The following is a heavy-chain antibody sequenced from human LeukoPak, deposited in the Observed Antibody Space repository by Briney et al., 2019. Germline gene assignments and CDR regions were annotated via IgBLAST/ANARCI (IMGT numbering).Heavy chain of an antibody. CDR1: GFTFSSYA. V-gene: IGHV3-23*01. Sequence: GGSLRLSCAASGFTFSSYAMSWVRQAPGKGLEWVSAISGSGGSTYYADSVKGRFTISRNNSKNTLYLQMNSLRAEDTAVYYCAKEGYYYDSSGYYPPTFWGQGTLVTVSS. CDR3: AKEGYYYDSSGYYPPTF. CDR2: ISGSGGST. J-gene: IGHJ4*02. D-gene: IGHD3-22*01.